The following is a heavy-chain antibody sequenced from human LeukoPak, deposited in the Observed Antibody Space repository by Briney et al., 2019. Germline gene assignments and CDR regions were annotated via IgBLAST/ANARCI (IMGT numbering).Heavy chain of an antibody. D-gene: IGHD6-13*01. CDR3: ARDREAAAGTDY. V-gene: IGHV4-39*07. CDR1: GGSISSSSYY. CDR2: IYYSGST. Sequence: SETLSLTCTVSGGSISSSSYYWGWIRQPPGKGLEWIGSIYYSGSTYYNPSLKSRVTISVDTSKNQFSLKLSSVTAADTAVYYCARDREAAAGTDYWGQGTLVTVSS. J-gene: IGHJ4*02.